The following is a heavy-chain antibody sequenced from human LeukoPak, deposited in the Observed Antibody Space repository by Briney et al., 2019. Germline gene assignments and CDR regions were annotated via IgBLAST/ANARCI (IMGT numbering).Heavy chain of an antibody. CDR1: GGSFSGYY. CDR2: INHSGST. D-gene: IGHD2-15*01. V-gene: IGHV4-34*01. Sequence: LETLSLTCAVYGGSFSGYYWSWIRQPPGKGLEWIGEINHSGSTNYNPSLKSRVTISVDTSKNQFSLKLSSVTAADTAVYYCARYIVVVVAATRANWFDPWGQGTLVTVSS. CDR3: ARYIVVVVAATRANWFDP. J-gene: IGHJ5*02.